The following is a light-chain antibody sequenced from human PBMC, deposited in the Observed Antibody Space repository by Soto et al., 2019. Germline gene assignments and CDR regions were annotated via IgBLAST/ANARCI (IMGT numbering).Light chain of an antibody. Sequence: DIVMTQSPLSLPVTPGEPASISCRSSQSLLHSNGYNYLDWYLQKPGQSPQLLISLGSNRASGVPARVSGSGSATDFTLNIARVEAEDFGVYYCMQALQRPYTFGQGTKLEIK. CDR3: MQALQRPYT. CDR1: QSLLHSNGYNY. J-gene: IGKJ2*01. V-gene: IGKV2-28*01. CDR2: LGS.